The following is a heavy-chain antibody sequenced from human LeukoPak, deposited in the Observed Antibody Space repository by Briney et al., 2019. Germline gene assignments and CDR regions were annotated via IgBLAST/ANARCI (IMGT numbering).Heavy chain of an antibody. CDR3: ARVGDMITFGGVIVEGYFDY. J-gene: IGHJ4*02. V-gene: IGHV6-1*01. CDR1: GDSVSSNSAA. D-gene: IGHD3-16*02. CDR2: TYYRSKGYN. Sequence: SQTLSLTCAISGDSVSSNSAAWNWIRQSPSRGLEWLGRTYYRSKGYNDYAVSVKSRITINPDTSKNQFSLQLNSVTPEDTAVYYCARVGDMITFGGVIVEGYFDYWGQGTLVTVSS.